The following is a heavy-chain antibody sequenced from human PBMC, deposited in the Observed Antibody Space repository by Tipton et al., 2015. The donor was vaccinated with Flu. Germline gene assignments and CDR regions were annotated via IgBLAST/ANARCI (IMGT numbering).Heavy chain of an antibody. J-gene: IGHJ6*02. CDR2: IYYSGST. CDR3: ARVTTNAMDV. V-gene: IGHV4-59*01. CDR1: GGSISSYY. Sequence: TLSLTCTVSGGSISSYYWSWIRQPPGKGLEWIGYIYYSGSTNYNPSLKSRVTITADTSNNQFSLMLSSVTAADTAVYYCARVTTNAMDVWGLGTTVTVSS. D-gene: IGHD1-14*01.